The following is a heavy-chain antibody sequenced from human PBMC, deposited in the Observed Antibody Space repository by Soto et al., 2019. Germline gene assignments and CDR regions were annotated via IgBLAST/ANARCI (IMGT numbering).Heavy chain of an antibody. Sequence: GGSLRLSCAASGFTFSSYGMHWVRQAPGKGLEWVAVIWYDGSNKYYADSVKGQFAISRDNSNNTLYLQMNSLSAEDTAVYYCARGKQLGNFDYWGQGTMVTVSS. CDR3: ARGKQLGNFDY. V-gene: IGHV3-33*01. J-gene: IGHJ4*02. CDR1: GFTFSSYG. D-gene: IGHD6-6*01. CDR2: IWYDGSNK.